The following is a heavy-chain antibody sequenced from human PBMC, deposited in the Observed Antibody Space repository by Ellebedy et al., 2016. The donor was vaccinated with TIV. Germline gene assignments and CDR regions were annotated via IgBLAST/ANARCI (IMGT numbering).Heavy chain of an antibody. J-gene: IGHJ5*02. Sequence: AASVKVSCKASGYTFTDSYMHWVRQAPGQGLEWMGIINPSGDFTTYAQKFQGRVTMTRDTSTSTVYMELSSLRSEDTAMYYCARGYNNCFDPWGQGTLVTVSS. CDR3: ARGYNNCFDP. CDR2: INPSGDFT. CDR1: GYTFTDSY. D-gene: IGHD2-2*02. V-gene: IGHV1-46*01.